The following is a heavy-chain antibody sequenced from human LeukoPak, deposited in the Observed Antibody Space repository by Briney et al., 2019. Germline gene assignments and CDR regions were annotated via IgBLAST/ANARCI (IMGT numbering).Heavy chain of an antibody. V-gene: IGHV1-2*02. CDR1: GYTFTGYY. CDR2: INPNSGGT. J-gene: IGHJ4*02. D-gene: IGHD3-10*01. CDR3: ARGARYYYGSGTMDY. Sequence: GASVKVSCKASGYTFTGYYMHWVRQAPGQGLEWMGWINPNSGGTNYAQKFQGRVTMTRDTSISTAYMELSRLRSDDTAVYYCARGARYYYGSGTMDYWGQGTLVTVSS.